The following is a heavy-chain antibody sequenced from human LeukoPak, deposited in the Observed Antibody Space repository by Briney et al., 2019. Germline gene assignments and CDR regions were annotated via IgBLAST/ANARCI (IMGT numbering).Heavy chain of an antibody. CDR2: INQSGST. Sequence: SETLSLTCAVYGGSFSGYYWSWIRQPPGKGLEWIGEINQSGSTNYNPSLKSRVTISVDTSKNQFSLKLSSVTAADTAVYYCASSIYYDSSGYYNYYGMDVWGQGTTVTVSS. CDR1: GGSFSGYY. D-gene: IGHD3-22*01. V-gene: IGHV4-34*01. CDR3: ASSIYYDSSGYYNYYGMDV. J-gene: IGHJ6*02.